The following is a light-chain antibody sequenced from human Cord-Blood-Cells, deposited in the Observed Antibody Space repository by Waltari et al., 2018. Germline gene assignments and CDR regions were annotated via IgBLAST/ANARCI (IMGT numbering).Light chain of an antibody. CDR2: EGS. CDR1: SSDVGSYNL. J-gene: IGLJ3*02. V-gene: IGLV2-23*01. Sequence: QSALTQPASVSGSPGQSITSSCTGTSSDVGSYNLVSWYQQHPGKDPKLMIYEGSKRPSGVSNRFSGSKSGNTASLTISGLQAEDEADYYCCSYAGSSTWVFGGGTKLTVL. CDR3: CSYAGSSTWV.